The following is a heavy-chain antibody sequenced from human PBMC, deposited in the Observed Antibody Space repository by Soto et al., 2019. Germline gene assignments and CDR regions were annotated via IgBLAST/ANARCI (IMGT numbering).Heavy chain of an antibody. CDR1: GFTLSSYD. J-gene: IGHJ4*02. CDR3: VRGPTGAYSTYYFTY. Sequence: GSLRLSCAVSGFTLSSYDMNWVRQAPGKGLEWVSSITKSSSYIYYADSVKGRFTISRDNAKNSLYLQMNSLRAEDTAVYYCVRGPTGAYSTYYFTYWGQGTLVTVSS. D-gene: IGHD7-27*01. CDR2: ITKSSSYI. V-gene: IGHV3-21*01.